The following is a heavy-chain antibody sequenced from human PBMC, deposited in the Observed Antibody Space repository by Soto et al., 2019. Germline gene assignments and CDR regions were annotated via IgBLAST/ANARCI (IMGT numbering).Heavy chain of an antibody. V-gene: IGHV1-3*01. CDR3: ARGDGPGSWRLDY. D-gene: IGHD3-10*01. CDR1: GYTFTRYS. Sequence: QVQLVQSGAEVQTPGASVKLSCKAFGYTFTRYSRQWVRRAPGQRLEWLGAVNVGYGNTEYSQYFHHRASLTRDTSANPASLELSGLTSQDTAGDYCARGDGPGSWRLDYWGRGTMVTVSS. J-gene: IGHJ4*02. CDR2: VNVGYGNT.